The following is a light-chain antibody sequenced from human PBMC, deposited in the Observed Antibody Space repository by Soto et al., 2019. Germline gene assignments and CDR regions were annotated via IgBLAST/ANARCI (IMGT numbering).Light chain of an antibody. CDR3: QQYGDLPWT. CDR2: GAS. Sequence: ALTQSPGTLSSSPGERATLSCRASQAVSSNYLAWYQQKPGQAPRLLISGASGRATGVPDRFSGSGSGTDFTLTIERLESEDFAVYFCQQYGDLPWTFGQGTKVDIK. CDR1: QAVSSNY. V-gene: IGKV3-20*01. J-gene: IGKJ1*01.